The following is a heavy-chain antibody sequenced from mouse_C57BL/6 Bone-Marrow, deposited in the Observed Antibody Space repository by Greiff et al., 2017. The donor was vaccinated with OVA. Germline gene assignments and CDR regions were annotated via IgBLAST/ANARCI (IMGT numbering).Heavy chain of an antibody. CDR2: IYPGDGDT. V-gene: IGHV1-82*01. CDR3: ARHEDGYYASYFDY. Sequence: QVQLKESGPELVKPGASVKISCKASGYAFSSSWMNWVKQRPGQGLEWIGRIYPGDGDTNYNGKFKGKATLTADKSSSTAYMQLSSLTSEDSAVYFCARHEDGYYASYFDYGGQGTTLTVSS. CDR1: GYAFSSSW. D-gene: IGHD2-3*01. J-gene: IGHJ2*01.